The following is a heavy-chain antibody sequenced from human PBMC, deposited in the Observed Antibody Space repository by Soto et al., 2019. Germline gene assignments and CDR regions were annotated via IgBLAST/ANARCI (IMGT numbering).Heavy chain of an antibody. CDR2: ITSDVNYK. J-gene: IGHJ4*02. V-gene: IGHV3-30*18. D-gene: IGHD3-16*01. CDR1: GFTSSGYG. CDR3: AKGGSFDI. Sequence: GGSLRLSCAASGFTSSGYGLHWVRQAPGKELEWVAIITSDVNYKYYADSVKGRFTISRDNSKNTLFLQMNSLRAEDTAVYYCAKGGSFDIWGQGTLVTVSS.